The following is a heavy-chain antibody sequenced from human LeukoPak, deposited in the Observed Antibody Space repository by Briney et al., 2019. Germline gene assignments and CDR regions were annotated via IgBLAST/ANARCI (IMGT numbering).Heavy chain of an antibody. Sequence: ASVKVSCKASGYTFTGYYMHWVRQAPGQGLEWMGWINPNSGGTNYAQKFQGRATMTRDTSINTAYMELSRLRSDDTAVYYCARDRSPAPGRSYGRGHFDYWGQGTLVTVSS. CDR2: INPNSGGT. V-gene: IGHV1-2*02. J-gene: IGHJ4*02. CDR1: GYTFTGYY. D-gene: IGHD5-18*01. CDR3: ARDRSPAPGRSYGRGHFDY.